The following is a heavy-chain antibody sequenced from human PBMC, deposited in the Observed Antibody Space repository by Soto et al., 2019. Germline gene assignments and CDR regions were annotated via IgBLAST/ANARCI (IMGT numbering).Heavy chain of an antibody. Sequence: PSETLSLTCTVSGGSFSTDYWSWIRQTPGKGLEWIGYTYDSGITNYNPSLRSRVTISADTSKNQFSLKLTSVTAADTAVYYCARRWGRTFDYWGQGTLVTVSS. V-gene: IGHV4-59*08. J-gene: IGHJ4*02. CDR3: ARRWGRTFDY. CDR1: GGSFSTDY. D-gene: IGHD7-27*01. CDR2: TYDSGIT.